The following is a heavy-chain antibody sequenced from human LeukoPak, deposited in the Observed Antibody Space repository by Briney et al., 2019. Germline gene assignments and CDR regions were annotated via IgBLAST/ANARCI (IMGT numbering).Heavy chain of an antibody. CDR3: ARRGGSGSYGAFDI. J-gene: IGHJ3*02. D-gene: IGHD3-10*01. Sequence: GESLKISCKASGYTLSSYWIGWVRQMPGKGLEWMGMIYPDDSDTRSSPSFQGQVTISADKSISTAYLQWSSLKASDTAMYYCARRGGSGSYGAFDIWGQGTMVTVSS. CDR1: GYTLSSYW. CDR2: IYPDDSDT. V-gene: IGHV5-51*01.